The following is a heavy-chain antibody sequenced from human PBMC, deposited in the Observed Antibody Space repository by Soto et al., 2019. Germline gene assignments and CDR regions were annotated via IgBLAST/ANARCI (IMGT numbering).Heavy chain of an antibody. V-gene: IGHV1-46*01. Sequence: ASVKVSCKASGYTFTSFYAHWVRQAPGQGLEWMGIINPSGGTTTYAQNFQGRVTMTRDTSTSTLFMELSSLSSEDTAVYYCARGWRRRYFDYWGQGTVVTVSS. J-gene: IGHJ4*02. CDR2: INPSGGTT. CDR3: ARGWRRRYFDY. D-gene: IGHD1-1*01. CDR1: GYTFTSFY.